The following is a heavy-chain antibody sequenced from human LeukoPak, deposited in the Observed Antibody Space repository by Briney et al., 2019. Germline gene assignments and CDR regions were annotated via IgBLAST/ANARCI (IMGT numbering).Heavy chain of an antibody. CDR1: GFTFSNAW. CDR2: IKSKTDGGTT. D-gene: IGHD3-22*01. J-gene: IGHJ3*02. CDR3: TTDPITMIVVKNDAFDI. Sequence: GGSLRLSCAASGFTFSNAWMSWVRQAPGKGLEWVGRIKSKTDGGTTDYAAPVKGRFTISRDDSKNTLYLQMNSLKTEDTAVYYCTTDPITMIVVKNDAFDIWGQGTMVTVSS. V-gene: IGHV3-15*01.